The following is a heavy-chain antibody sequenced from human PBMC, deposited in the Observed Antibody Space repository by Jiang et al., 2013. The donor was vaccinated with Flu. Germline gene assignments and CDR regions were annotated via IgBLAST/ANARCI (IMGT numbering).Heavy chain of an antibody. V-gene: IGHV4-59*08. CDR1: GGSISSYY. D-gene: IGHD1/OR15-1a*01. CDR3: ARLLGPEQYYYGMDV. J-gene: IGHJ6*02. Sequence: LLKPSETLSLTCTVSGGSISSYYWSWIRQPPGKGLEWIGYIYYSGSTNYNPSLKSRVTISVDTSKNQFSLKLSSVTAADTAVYYCARLLGPEQYYYGMDVWGQGTTVTVSS. CDR2: IYYSGST.